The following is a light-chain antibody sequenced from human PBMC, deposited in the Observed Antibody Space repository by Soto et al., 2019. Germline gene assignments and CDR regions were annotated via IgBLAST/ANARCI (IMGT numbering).Light chain of an antibody. CDR3: QQYNSYSWT. CDR2: DAS. CDR1: QSISSC. Sequence: DIQMTQSPATLSASVGDRVTITCRASQSISSCLAWYQQKPGKAPKLLIYDASSLESGVPSRFSGSGSGTEFTLTISSLQPDDFALYYCQQYNSYSWTFGQGTKVEIK. J-gene: IGKJ1*01. V-gene: IGKV1-5*01.